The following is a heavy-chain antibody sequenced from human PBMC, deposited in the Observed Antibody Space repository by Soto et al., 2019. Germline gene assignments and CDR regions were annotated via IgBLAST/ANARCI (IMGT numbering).Heavy chain of an antibody. CDR2: IIPILGIA. Sequence: SVKVSCKASGGTFSSYTISWVRQAPGQGLEWMGRIIPILGIANYAQKFQGRVTITADKSTSTAYMELSSLRSEDTAVYYCAREGSSWYGDNWFDPWGQGTLVTVSS. V-gene: IGHV1-69*04. CDR1: GGTFSSYT. D-gene: IGHD6-13*01. CDR3: AREGSSWYGDNWFDP. J-gene: IGHJ5*02.